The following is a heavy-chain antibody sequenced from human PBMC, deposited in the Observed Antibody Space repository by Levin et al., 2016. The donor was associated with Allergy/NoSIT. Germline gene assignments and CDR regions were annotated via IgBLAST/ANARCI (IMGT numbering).Heavy chain of an antibody. Sequence: GESLKISCTGSGFTFRNFALAWVRQAPGKGLEWVSTITNSGAKTHFADSVKGRFVISRDNAKNRMYVQLTSLRAEDTALYYCARVSSGTVVTPNSYFDFWGRGTQVTVSS. V-gene: IGHV3-23*01. J-gene: IGHJ2*01. CDR3: ARVSSGTVVTPNSYFDF. D-gene: IGHD4-23*01. CDR1: GFTFRNFA. CDR2: ITNSGAKT.